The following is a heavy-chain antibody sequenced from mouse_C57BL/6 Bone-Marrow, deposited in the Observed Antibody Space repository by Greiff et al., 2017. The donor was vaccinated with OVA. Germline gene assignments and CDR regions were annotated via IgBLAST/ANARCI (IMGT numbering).Heavy chain of an antibody. CDR3: TRDYYSFSFAY. CDR1: GFTFSSYA. J-gene: IGHJ3*01. D-gene: IGHD2-12*01. V-gene: IGHV5-9-1*02. Sequence: EVQVVESGEGLVKPGGSLKLSCAASGFTFSSYAMSWVRQTPEKRLEWVAYISSGGDYIYYADTVKGRFTISRDNARNTLYLQMSSLKSEDTAMYYCTRDYYSFSFAYWGQGTLVTVSA. CDR2: ISSGGDYI.